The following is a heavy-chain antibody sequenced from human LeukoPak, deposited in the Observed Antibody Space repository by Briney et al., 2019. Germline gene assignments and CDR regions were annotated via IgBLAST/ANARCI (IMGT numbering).Heavy chain of an antibody. CDR3: ARAPGYSYGEFDY. Sequence: GGSLRLSCAASGFTFSSYSMNWVRQAPGKGLEWVSVIYSGGSTYYADSVKGRFTISRDNSKNTLYLQMNSLRAEDTAVYYCARAPGYSYGEFDYWGQGTLVTVSS. V-gene: IGHV3-53*01. D-gene: IGHD5-18*01. CDR1: GFTFSSYS. J-gene: IGHJ4*02. CDR2: IYSGGST.